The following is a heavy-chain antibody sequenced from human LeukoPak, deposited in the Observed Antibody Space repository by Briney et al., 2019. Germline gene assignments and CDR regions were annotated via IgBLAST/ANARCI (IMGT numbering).Heavy chain of an antibody. CDR3: ATGRGYSYGYVDYYYMDV. V-gene: IGHV1-24*01. CDR2: FGPEDGET. Sequence: GASVKVSCKVSGYTLTELSMHWVRQAPGKGLEWMGGFGPEDGETIYAQKFQGRVTMTEDTSTDTAYMELSSLRSEDTAVYYCATGRGYSYGYVDYYYMDVWGKGTTVTVSS. J-gene: IGHJ6*03. D-gene: IGHD5-18*01. CDR1: GYTLTELS.